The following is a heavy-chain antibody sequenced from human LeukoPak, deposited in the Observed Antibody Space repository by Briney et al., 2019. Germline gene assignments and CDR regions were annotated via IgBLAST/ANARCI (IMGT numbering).Heavy chain of an antibody. CDR1: GFTFSSYA. V-gene: IGHV3-23*01. Sequence: GGSLRLSCAASGFTFSSYAMTWVRQAPGEGLEWVSAISGSGGSTYYADSVKGRLTISRDNSKNTLYLQMNSLRAEDTAVYYCAKGLDNFDYWGQGTLVTVSS. CDR2: ISGSGGST. CDR3: AKGLDNFDY. J-gene: IGHJ4*02. D-gene: IGHD3-9*01.